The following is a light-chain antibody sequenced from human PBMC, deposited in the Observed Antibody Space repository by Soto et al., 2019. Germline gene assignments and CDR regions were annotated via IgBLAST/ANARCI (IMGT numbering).Light chain of an antibody. CDR2: GAS. Sequence: EIVMTQSPASLSVSPGDGATLSCRASQSVASNVAWYQQKPGQGPRLLIHGASTRAVGVPARFSGSGYGTDFTLIISILQSEDFAVYYCQQYHNWPPQYTFGQGTKLQIK. CDR3: QQYHNWPPQYT. CDR1: QSVASN. J-gene: IGKJ2*01. V-gene: IGKV3-15*01.